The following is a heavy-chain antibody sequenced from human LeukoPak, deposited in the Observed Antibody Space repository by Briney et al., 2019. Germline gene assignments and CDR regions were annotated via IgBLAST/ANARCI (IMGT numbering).Heavy chain of an antibody. V-gene: IGHV1-46*01. CDR3: AREGPYCSSTSCYGGFDY. J-gene: IGHJ4*02. CDR2: INPSVGST. CDR1: GYTFTNHY. D-gene: IGHD2-2*01. Sequence: ALVKVSCKASGYTFTNHYMHWVRQAPEQGLEWMGIINPSVGSTSYAQKFQGRVTMTRDTSTSTVYMELSSLRSEDTAMYYCAREGPYCSSTSCYGGFDYWGQGTLVTVSS.